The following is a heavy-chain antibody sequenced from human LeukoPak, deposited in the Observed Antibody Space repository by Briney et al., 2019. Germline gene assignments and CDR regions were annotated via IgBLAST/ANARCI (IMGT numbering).Heavy chain of an antibody. CDR3: ARETSDYVVDYYYYMDV. CDR2: IYSGGST. D-gene: IGHD4-17*01. CDR1: GFTVSSNY. Sequence: GGSLRLSCAASGFTVSSNYMSWVRQAPGKGLEWVSVIYSGGSTYYADSVKGRFTISRDNSKNTLYLQMNSLRAEDTAVYYCARETSDYVVDYYYYMDVWGKGTTVTVSS. V-gene: IGHV3-53*01. J-gene: IGHJ6*03.